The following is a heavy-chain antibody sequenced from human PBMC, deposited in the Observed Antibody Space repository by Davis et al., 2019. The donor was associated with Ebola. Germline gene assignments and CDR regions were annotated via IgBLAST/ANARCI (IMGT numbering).Heavy chain of an antibody. CDR2: INHSGST. Sequence: GSLRLSCVVYGGSFSGYYWSWLRQPPGKGLEWIGEINHSGSTSYNPSLKSRVTISVDTSKNQFSLKLTSVTAADTSVYYCATSNWFDPWGQGTLVTVSS. J-gene: IGHJ5*02. CDR1: GGSFSGYY. CDR3: ATSNWFDP. V-gene: IGHV4-34*01.